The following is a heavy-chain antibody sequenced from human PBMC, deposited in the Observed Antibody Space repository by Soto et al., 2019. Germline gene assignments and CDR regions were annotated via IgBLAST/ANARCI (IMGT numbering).Heavy chain of an antibody. CDR1: GGSVSSGSYY. Sequence: SETLSLTCTVSGGSVSSGSYYWSWIRQPPGKGLEWIGYIYYSGSTNYNPSLKSRVTISVDTSKNQFSLKLSSVTAADTAVYYCARDRAGGDLHYFDYWGQGTLVTVSS. CDR3: ARDRAGGDLHYFDY. V-gene: IGHV4-61*01. CDR2: IYYSGST. J-gene: IGHJ4*02. D-gene: IGHD2-21*02.